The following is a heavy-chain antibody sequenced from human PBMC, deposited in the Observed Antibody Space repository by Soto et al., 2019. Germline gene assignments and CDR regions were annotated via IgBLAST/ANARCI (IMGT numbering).Heavy chain of an antibody. CDR3: VRGSYDILTGFFFFDD. V-gene: IGHV4-59*01. D-gene: IGHD3-9*01. Sequence: SETLSLTCSVSGGSIGKYYWNWIRQPPGKGLEWIGYIFYSGSTNYNPSLKSRVTISLDTSKNQFSLKLSSVTAADTAMYYCVRGSYDILTGFFFFDDWGQGALVTVSS. CDR1: GGSIGKYY. J-gene: IGHJ4*02. CDR2: IFYSGST.